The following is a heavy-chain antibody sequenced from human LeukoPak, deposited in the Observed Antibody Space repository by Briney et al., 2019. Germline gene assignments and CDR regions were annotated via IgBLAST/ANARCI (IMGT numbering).Heavy chain of an antibody. CDR2: IYYSGST. D-gene: IGHD2-15*01. CDR1: GGSISSYY. CDR3: ARGPPYLLFDY. V-gene: IGHV4-59*01. J-gene: IGHJ4*02. Sequence: SETLSLTCTVSGGSISSYYWSWIRQPPGKGLEWIGYIYYSGSTNYDPSLKSRVTISVDTSKNQFSLKLSSVTAADTAVYYCARGPPYLLFDYWGQGTLVTVSS.